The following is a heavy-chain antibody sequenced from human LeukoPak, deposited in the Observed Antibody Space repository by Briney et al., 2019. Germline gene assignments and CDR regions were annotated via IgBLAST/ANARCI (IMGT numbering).Heavy chain of an antibody. V-gene: IGHV4-4*02. D-gene: IGHD3-22*01. J-gene: IGHJ5*02. Sequence: SGTLCLTCAVSGGSISSSNWWSWVRQPPGKGLEWIGEIYHSGSTNYNPSLKSRVTISVDKSKNKFSLKLSSVTAGDTAVYYCAREEYYYDSSGYYVWFDPWGEGTLVTVSS. CDR3: AREEYYYDSSGYYVWFDP. CDR2: IYHSGST. CDR1: GGSISSSNW.